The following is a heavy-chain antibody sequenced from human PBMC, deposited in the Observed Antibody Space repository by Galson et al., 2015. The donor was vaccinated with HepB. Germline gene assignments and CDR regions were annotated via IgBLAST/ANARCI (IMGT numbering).Heavy chain of an antibody. J-gene: IGHJ6*02. CDR3: ARGPRYCSSTSCYGYYYYYGMDV. CDR2: TYYRSKWYN. V-gene: IGHV6-1*01. CDR1: GDSVLSNSAA. D-gene: IGHD2-2*01. Sequence: CAISGDSVLSNSAAWNWIRQSPSRGLEWLGRTYYRSKWYNDYAVSVKSRITINPDTSKNQFSLKLSSVTAADTAVYYCARGPRYCSSTSCYGYYYYYGMDVWGQGTTVTVSS.